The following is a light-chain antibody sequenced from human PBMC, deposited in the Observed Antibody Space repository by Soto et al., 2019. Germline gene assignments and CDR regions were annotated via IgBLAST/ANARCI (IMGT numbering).Light chain of an antibody. V-gene: IGKV3-20*01. CDR2: GAS. CDR1: QRVSTRY. CDR3: QQFGSSPPAFT. J-gene: IGKJ2*01. Sequence: ESMLTQSPGTLSLSPGERATLSCRASQRVSTRYLAWYQQKPGQAPRLLIYGASIRATGIPDRFSGSGSGTDFTLTISRLEPEDFAVYYCQQFGSSPPAFTFGQGTKLEI.